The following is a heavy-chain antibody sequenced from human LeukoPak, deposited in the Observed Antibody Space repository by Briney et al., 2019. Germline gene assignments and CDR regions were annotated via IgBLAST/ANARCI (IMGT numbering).Heavy chain of an antibody. CDR2: ISGSGGST. J-gene: IGHJ1*01. CDR3: AKDVRDGYNYAEYFQH. Sequence: PGGSLRLSCAASGFTFSSYAMSWVRQAPGKGLGWVSAISGSGGSTYYADSVKGRFTSSRDNSKNTLYLQMNSLRAEDTAVYYCAKDVRDGYNYAEYFQHWGQGTLVTVSS. D-gene: IGHD5-24*01. CDR1: GFTFSSYA. V-gene: IGHV3-23*01.